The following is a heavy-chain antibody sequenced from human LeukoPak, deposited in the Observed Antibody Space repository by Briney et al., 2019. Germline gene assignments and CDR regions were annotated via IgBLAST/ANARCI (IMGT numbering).Heavy chain of an antibody. V-gene: IGHV1-69*06. CDR1: GGTFSSYA. D-gene: IGHD5-18*01. CDR3: ARELGYSYGSFDY. Sequence: SVKVSCKASGGTFSSYAISWVRQATGQGLEWMGGIIPIFGTANYAQKFQGRVTITADKSTSTAYMELSSLRSEDTAVYYCARELGYSYGSFDYWGQGTLVTVSS. J-gene: IGHJ4*02. CDR2: IIPIFGTA.